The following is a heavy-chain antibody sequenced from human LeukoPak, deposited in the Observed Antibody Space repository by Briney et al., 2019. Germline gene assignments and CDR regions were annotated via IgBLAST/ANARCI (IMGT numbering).Heavy chain of an antibody. J-gene: IGHJ4*02. V-gene: IGHV3-48*01. D-gene: IGHD1-26*01. CDR1: AFTFTDYS. Sequence: GRSLRLSVAASAFTFTDYSMNWVGKAPGKGLDWISYISGRSSTIYYADSVRGRFTISRDNAKNSMYLQMNSLRAEDTAVYYCARDRLTSGSYFFDYWGQGTLVTVSS. CDR3: ARDRLTSGSYFFDY. CDR2: ISGRSSTI.